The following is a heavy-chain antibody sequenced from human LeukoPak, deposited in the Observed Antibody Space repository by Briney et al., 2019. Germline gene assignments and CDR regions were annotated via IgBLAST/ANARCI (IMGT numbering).Heavy chain of an antibody. CDR1: GYTFTGYY. J-gene: IGHJ6*02. CDR3: ARTSYYYDSSGYASDYYYYGMDV. D-gene: IGHD3-22*01. Sequence: ASVKVSCKASGYTFTGYYMHWVRQAPGQGLEWMGQINPNSGVTNYAQKFQGRVTMTRDTSISTAYMELSRLRSDDTAVYYCARTSYYYDSSGYASDYYYYGMDVWGQGTTVTVSS. V-gene: IGHV1-2*06. CDR2: INPNSGVT.